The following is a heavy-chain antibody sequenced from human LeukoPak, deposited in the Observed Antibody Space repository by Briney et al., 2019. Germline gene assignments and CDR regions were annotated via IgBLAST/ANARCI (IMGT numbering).Heavy chain of an antibody. CDR1: GFTVSSNY. D-gene: IGHD6-19*01. J-gene: IGHJ3*02. Sequence: GGSLRLSCAASGFTVSSNYMSWVRQAPGKGLEWVSVIYSGGSTYYADSVKGRFTISRDNSKNTLYLQMNSLRAEDTAVYYCARGRPNGRGWLDGAFDIWGQGTMVTVSS. CDR2: IYSGGST. CDR3: ARGRPNGRGWLDGAFDI. V-gene: IGHV3-53*01.